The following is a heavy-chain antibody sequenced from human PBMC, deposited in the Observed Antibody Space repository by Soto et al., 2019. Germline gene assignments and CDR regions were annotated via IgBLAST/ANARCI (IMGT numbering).Heavy chain of an antibody. CDR2: ISWNSGSI. Sequence: GGSLRLSCAASGFTFDDYAMHWVRQAPGKGLEWVSGISWNSGSIGYADSVKGRFTISRDNAKNSLYLQMNSLRAEDTALYYCAKDIVPRIAAAVVAFDIWGQGTMVTVSS. CDR3: AKDIVPRIAAAVVAFDI. D-gene: IGHD6-13*01. CDR1: GFTFDDYA. J-gene: IGHJ3*02. V-gene: IGHV3-9*01.